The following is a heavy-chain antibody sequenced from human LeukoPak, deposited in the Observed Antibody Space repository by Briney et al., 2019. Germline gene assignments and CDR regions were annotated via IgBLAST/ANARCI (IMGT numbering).Heavy chain of an antibody. Sequence: VESGGGVVQPGRSLRLSCAASGFTFSSYGMHWVRQAPGKGLEWVAVIWYDGSNKYYADSVKGRFTISRDNSKNTLYLQMNSLRAEDTAVYYCARGAVVTALDYWGQGTLVTVSS. CDR3: ARGAVVTALDY. V-gene: IGHV3-33*01. D-gene: IGHD2-21*02. CDR1: GFTFSSYG. CDR2: IWYDGSNK. J-gene: IGHJ4*02.